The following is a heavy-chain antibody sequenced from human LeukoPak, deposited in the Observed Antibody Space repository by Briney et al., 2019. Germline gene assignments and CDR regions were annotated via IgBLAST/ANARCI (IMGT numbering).Heavy chain of an antibody. V-gene: IGHV6-1*01. CDR3: ARDCREIPGRLPPFGGVIVTNWFDP. J-gene: IGHJ5*02. Sequence: SQTLSLTCAISGDSVSSNSAAWNWIRQSPSRGLEWLGRTYYRSKWYNDYAVSVKSRITINPDTSKNQFSLKLSSVTAADTAVYYCARDCREIPGRLPPFGGVIVTNWFDPWGQGTLVTVSS. CDR1: GDSVSSNSAA. D-gene: IGHD3-16*02. CDR2: TYYRSKWYN.